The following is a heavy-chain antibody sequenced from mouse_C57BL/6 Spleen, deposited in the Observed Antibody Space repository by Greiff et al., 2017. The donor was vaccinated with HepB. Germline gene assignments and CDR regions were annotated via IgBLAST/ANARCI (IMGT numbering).Heavy chain of an antibody. D-gene: IGHD2-4*01. CDR2: IYPGSGST. Sequence: VQLQQPGAELVKPGASVKMSCKASGYTFTSYWITWVKQRPGQGLEWIGDIYPGSGSTNYNEKFKSKATLTVDTSSSTAYMQLSSLTSEDSAVYYCARDLYYDYDMDYWGQGTTLTVSS. CDR3: ARDLYYDYDMDY. J-gene: IGHJ2*01. CDR1: GYTFTSYW. V-gene: IGHV1-55*01.